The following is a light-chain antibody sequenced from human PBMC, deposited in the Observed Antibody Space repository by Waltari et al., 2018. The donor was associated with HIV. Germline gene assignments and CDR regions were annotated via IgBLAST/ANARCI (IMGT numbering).Light chain of an antibody. CDR3: CSYAGSTNWV. J-gene: IGLJ3*02. CDR2: EVS. Sequence: QSALTQPASVSGSPGQSITISCTGTSSDVGTYNLVSWYQQRPGNAPKLIISEVSQRPAGVSNHFSGSKSANTASLTISGLQAEDEADYYCCSYAGSTNWVFGGGTKLTVL. V-gene: IGLV2-23*02. CDR1: SSDVGTYNL.